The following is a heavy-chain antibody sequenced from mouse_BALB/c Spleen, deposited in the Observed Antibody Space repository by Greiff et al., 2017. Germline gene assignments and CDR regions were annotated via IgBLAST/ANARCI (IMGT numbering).Heavy chain of an antibody. CDR1: GYTFTSYT. J-gene: IGHJ4*01. Sequence: QVQLQQSAAELARPGASVKMSCKASGYTFTSYTMHWVKQRPGQGLEWIGYINPSSGYTEYNQKFKDKTTLTADKSSSTAYMQLSSLTSEDSAVYYCARGWEDYYAMDYWGQGTSVTVSS. CDR3: ARGWEDYYAMDY. CDR2: INPSSGYT. D-gene: IGHD1-1*02. V-gene: IGHV1-4*02.